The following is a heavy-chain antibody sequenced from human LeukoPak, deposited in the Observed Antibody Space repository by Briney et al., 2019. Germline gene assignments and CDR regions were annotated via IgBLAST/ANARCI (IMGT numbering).Heavy chain of an antibody. CDR3: AGATRWLAYDY. J-gene: IGHJ4*02. Sequence: GGSLRLSCAASGFTVSSYMSWVRQAPGKGLEWVSVIYDGDNTNYADSVKGRFTISRDTSSNTLFLQMNSLRAEDTAVYYCAGATRWLAYDYWGQGTLVTVSS. D-gene: IGHD6-19*01. CDR2: IYDGDNT. CDR1: GFTVSSY. V-gene: IGHV3-53*01.